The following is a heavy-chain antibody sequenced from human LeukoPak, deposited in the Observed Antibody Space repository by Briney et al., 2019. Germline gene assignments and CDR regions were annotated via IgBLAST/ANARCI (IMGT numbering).Heavy chain of an antibody. CDR3: ATRVRTTRDY. CDR1: GFTFSSYG. J-gene: IGHJ4*02. D-gene: IGHD1-1*01. V-gene: IGHV3-30*02. CDR2: IRYDGSNK. Sequence: GGSLRLSCAASGFTFSSYGMHWVRQAPGKGLEWVAFIRYDGSNKYYADSVKGRFTISRNNSKKTSYLQMNVLRAEDTAEYYCATRVRTTRDYWGQGTLVTVSS.